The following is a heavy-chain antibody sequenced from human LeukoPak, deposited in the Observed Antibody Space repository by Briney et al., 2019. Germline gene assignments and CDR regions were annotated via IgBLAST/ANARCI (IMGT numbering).Heavy chain of an antibody. Sequence: GRALRLSCAASRFTFSSYVMHWVRQAPGKGLEWVAVISYVGSNKYYADSVKGLFTIARDNSKNTLYLQMNRLRADDTAVYYCARGGVAAAIQRGEGNFDDWGQGTLVTVAT. CDR3: ARGGVAAAIQRGEGNFDD. D-gene: IGHD2-2*02. J-gene: IGHJ5*02. CDR1: RFTFSSYV. CDR2: ISYVGSNK. V-gene: IGHV3-30-3*02.